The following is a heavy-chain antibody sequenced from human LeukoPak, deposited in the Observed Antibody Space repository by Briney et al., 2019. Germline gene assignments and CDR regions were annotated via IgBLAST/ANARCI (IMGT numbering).Heavy chain of an antibody. CDR2: YDPEKDET. Sequence: ASVKVSCKVSGLSFIELSFHWVRQAPGKGLEWMGGYDPEKDETVYAQKFQGRVTMTTDTSASTAYMELSSLRSEDTAVYYCAREGYNYANHASDMWGQGTMVTVSS. V-gene: IGHV1-24*01. CDR3: AREGYNYANHASDM. D-gene: IGHD5-18*01. J-gene: IGHJ3*02. CDR1: GLSFIELS.